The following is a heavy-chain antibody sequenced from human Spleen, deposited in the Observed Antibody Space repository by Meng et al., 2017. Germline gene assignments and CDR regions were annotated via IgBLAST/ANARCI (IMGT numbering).Heavy chain of an antibody. D-gene: IGHD3-10*01. CDR2: INTNSGNP. J-gene: IGHJ6*02. Sequence: ASVKVSCKASGYTFTSYAMQWVRQAPGQGLEWIGWINTNSGNPTYAQGFTGRFAFSRDTSVSTAYLQISSLRSEDTAVYYCARVPLESYYYGSGDDRDVWGHGTTVTVSS. CDR1: GYTFTSYA. V-gene: IGHV7-4-1*02. CDR3: ARVPLESYYYGSGDDRDV.